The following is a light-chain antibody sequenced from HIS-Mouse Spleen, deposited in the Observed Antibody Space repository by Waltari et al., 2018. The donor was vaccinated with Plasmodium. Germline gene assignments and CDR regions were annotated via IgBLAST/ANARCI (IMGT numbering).Light chain of an antibody. CDR1: SSDVGGYHY. Sequence: QSALTQPPSASGSPGHSVTIPCPGTSSDVGGYHYASCYQQHPGKAPKLMIYGVSKRPSGVPDRFAGSKSGNTASLTVSGLQAEDEADYYCSSYAGSNNLVFGGGTKLTVL. J-gene: IGLJ2*01. V-gene: IGLV2-8*01. CDR2: GVS. CDR3: SSYAGSNNLV.